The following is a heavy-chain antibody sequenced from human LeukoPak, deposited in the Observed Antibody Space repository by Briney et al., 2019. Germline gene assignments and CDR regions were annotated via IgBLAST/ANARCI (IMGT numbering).Heavy chain of an antibody. D-gene: IGHD5-24*01. CDR3: TRVGYIDEGIDY. CDR1: GFPFSSYW. V-gene: IGHV3-7*04. CDR2: IKQDGSKE. J-gene: IGHJ4*02. Sequence: GGSLRLSCVASGFPFSSYWMTWVRQAPGKGLEWVANIKQDGSKESYVDSVKGRFTISRDNAKNSVYLQMNSLRAEDTAIYYCTRVGYIDEGIDYWGQGTLVTVSS.